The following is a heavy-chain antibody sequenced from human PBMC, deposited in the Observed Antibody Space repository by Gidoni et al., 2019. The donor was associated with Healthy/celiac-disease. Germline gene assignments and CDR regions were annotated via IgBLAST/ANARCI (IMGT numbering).Heavy chain of an antibody. V-gene: IGHV1-46*01. J-gene: IGHJ4*02. CDR3: ARALPGPRFVVVTATVFDY. Sequence: QVQLVQSGAEVKKPGASVKVSCKASGYTFTSYYMHWVRQAPGQGLEWMGIINPSGGSTSYAHKFQGRVTMTRDTSTSTVYMELSSLRSEDTAVYYCARALPGPRFVVVTATVFDYWGQGTLVTVSS. CDR1: GYTFTSYY. D-gene: IGHD2-21*02. CDR2: INPSGGST.